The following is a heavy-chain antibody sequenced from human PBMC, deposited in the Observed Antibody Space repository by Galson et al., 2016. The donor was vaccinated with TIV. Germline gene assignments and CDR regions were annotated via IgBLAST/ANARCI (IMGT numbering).Heavy chain of an antibody. J-gene: IGHJ4*02. D-gene: IGHD3-3*01. V-gene: IGHV3-30-3*01. CDR3: ARERGTIFGVVIIAMYYVDF. Sequence: SLRLSCAASGFTFSRYAMHWVRQAPGKGLEWVAIISFDGSNTNYADSVRGRFTISRDNSKNTLYLQMNSLRSKDTAVYYCARERGTIFGVVIIAMYYVDFWGQGTLVTVAS. CDR2: ISFDGSNT. CDR1: GFTFSRYA.